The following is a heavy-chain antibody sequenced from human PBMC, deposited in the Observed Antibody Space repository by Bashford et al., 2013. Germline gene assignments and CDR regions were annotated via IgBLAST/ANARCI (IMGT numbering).Heavy chain of an antibody. Sequence: GSLRLSCAASKFIFDNFAMSWVRQAPGKGLEWVANIIQDGSQKYYVDSVKGRFTISRDNTQNSLYLQMNSLRVEDTAVYYCVRSFPGDCSSTSCPGWGYWGQGSLVTVSS. CDR1: KFIFDNFA. J-gene: IGHJ4*02. CDR2: IIQDGSQK. CDR3: VRSFPGDCSSTSCPGWGY. V-gene: IGHV3-7*01. D-gene: IGHD2-2*01.